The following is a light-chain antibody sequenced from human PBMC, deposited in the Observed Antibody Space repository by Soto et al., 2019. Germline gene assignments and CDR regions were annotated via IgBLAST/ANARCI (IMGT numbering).Light chain of an antibody. J-gene: IGLJ1*01. CDR2: DVS. Sequence: LNHPPYVNGLHGQSRGTFYTRTSSDVGTYNRVSWYQQPPGTAPRLMIYDVSNRPSGVPDRFSGSKSGNTASLTISGLQAEDEADYYCSSYTSTSTYVFGTGSKFTV. CDR3: SSYTSTSTYV. V-gene: IGLV2-18*02. CDR1: SSDVGTYNR.